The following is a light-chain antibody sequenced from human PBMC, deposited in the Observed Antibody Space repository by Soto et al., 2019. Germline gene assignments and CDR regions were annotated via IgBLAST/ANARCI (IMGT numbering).Light chain of an antibody. V-gene: IGKV3-20*01. J-gene: IGKJ5*01. Sequence: ELVFTQSPVTLSLSPGERATLSCRASQSVSSNLAWYQQKPGQAPRLLIYGASSRATGIPDRFSGSGSGTDFTLTISRLEPEDFAVYYCQQYGSSPITFGQGTRLEIK. CDR1: QSVSSN. CDR3: QQYGSSPIT. CDR2: GAS.